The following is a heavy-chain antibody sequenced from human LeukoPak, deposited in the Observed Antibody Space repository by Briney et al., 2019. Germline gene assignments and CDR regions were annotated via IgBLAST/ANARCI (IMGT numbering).Heavy chain of an antibody. CDR3: ARAINDYSNYEVLTDNWFDP. CDR2: IYYSGST. V-gene: IGHV4-39*07. Sequence: SETLSLTCTVSGGSISSSSYYWGWIRQPPGKGLEWIGSIYYSGSTYYNPPLKSRVTISVDTSKNHFSLKLSSVTAADTAVYYCARAINDYSNYEVLTDNWFDPWGQGTLVTVSS. J-gene: IGHJ5*02. D-gene: IGHD4-11*01. CDR1: GGSISSSSYY.